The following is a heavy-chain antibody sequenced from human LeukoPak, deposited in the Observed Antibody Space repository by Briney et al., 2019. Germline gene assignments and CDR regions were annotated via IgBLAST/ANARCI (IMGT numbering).Heavy chain of an antibody. J-gene: IGHJ4*02. CDR2: VSSDGSQK. V-gene: IGHV3-30*04. Sequence: PGRSMRLSCAVSALTFSSYSLHWVRQAPGKGLEWVAVVSSDGSQKYYVDSVKGRFTISRDNSMNTLYLQMNSLRAEDTAVYYCARDFGYSSGTYLVYWGQGTLVTVSS. CDR3: ARDFGYSSGTYLVY. D-gene: IGHD3-10*01. CDR1: ALTFSSYS.